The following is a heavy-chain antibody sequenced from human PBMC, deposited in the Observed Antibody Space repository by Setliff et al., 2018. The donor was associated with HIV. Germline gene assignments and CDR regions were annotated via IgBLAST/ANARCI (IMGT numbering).Heavy chain of an antibody. CDR1: GFTVDNYG. V-gene: IGHV3-43*02. D-gene: IGHD1-1*01. Sequence: PGGSLRLSCAASGFTVDNYGMSWVRQSPGKGLEWVSTINWNGVTTYYADSVKGRFTISRDNSKNSLYLQMNSLRFEDTALYYCAKEGRTTSAFDVWGQGTMVTVSS. CDR3: AKEGRTTSAFDV. J-gene: IGHJ3*01. CDR2: INWNGVTT.